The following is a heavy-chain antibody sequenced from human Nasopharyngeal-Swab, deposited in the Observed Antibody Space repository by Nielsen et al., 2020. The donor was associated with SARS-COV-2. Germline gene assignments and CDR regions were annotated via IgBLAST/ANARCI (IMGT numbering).Heavy chain of an antibody. D-gene: IGHD2-2*02. Sequence: SETLSLTCAVYGGSFSGHQWSWVRQPPGKGLEWIGEVSHGGGTNYNPSLKSRVTISVATSKNQFSLNLISVTAADTAVYYCSRRLSGIVPAPILGLGPFYSYYYMDVWDKGTTVTVSS. CDR3: SRRLSGIVPAPILGLGPFYSYYYMDV. CDR2: VSHGGGT. CDR1: GGSFSGHQ. J-gene: IGHJ6*03. V-gene: IGHV4-34*01.